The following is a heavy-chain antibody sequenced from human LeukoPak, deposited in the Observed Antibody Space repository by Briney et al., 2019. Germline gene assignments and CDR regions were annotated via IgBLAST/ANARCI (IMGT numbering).Heavy chain of an antibody. CDR3: ATQRNSVNAFDI. J-gene: IGHJ3*02. CDR1: GGSISSSSYY. D-gene: IGHD1-1*01. Sequence: SETLSLTCTVSGGSISSSSYYWGWIRQPPGKGLEWIGSIYYSGSTYYNPSLKSRVTISIDTSKNQFSLKLSSVTAADTAVYYCATQRNSVNAFDIWGQGTMVTVSS. V-gene: IGHV4-39*01. CDR2: IYYSGST.